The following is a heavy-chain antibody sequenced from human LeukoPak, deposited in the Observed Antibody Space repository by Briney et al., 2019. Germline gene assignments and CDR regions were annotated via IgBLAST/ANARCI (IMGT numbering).Heavy chain of an antibody. CDR2: ISYDGSNK. CDR1: GFTFSSYG. CDR3: AKDHSQTVTPHIPDDY. Sequence: PGGSLRLSCAAFGFTFSSYGMHWVRQAPGKGLEWVAVISYDGSNKYYADSVKGRFTISRDNSKNTLYLQMNSLRAEDTAVYYCAKDHSQTVTPHIPDDYWGQGTLVTVSS. J-gene: IGHJ4*02. D-gene: IGHD4-17*01. V-gene: IGHV3-30*18.